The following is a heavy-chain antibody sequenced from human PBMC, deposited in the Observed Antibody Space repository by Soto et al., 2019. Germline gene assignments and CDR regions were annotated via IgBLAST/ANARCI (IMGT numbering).Heavy chain of an antibody. CDR1: GGSIRSYY. J-gene: IGHJ6*03. V-gene: IGHV4-59*01. D-gene: IGHD3-3*01. Sequence: SGTLSLTCTVSGGSIRSYYWSWIRQPPGKGLEWIGYIYYSRSTNYNPSLKSRVTISVDTSKNQFSLKLSSVTAADTAVYYCARTYYDFWSGYSMNYYMDVWGKGTTVTVSS. CDR2: IYYSRST. CDR3: ARTYYDFWSGYSMNYYMDV.